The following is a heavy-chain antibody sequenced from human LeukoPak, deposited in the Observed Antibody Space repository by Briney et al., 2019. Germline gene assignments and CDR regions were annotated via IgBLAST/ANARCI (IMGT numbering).Heavy chain of an antibody. CDR2: IYSGGST. J-gene: IGHJ4*02. D-gene: IGHD4-17*01. Sequence: GGSLRLSCAASGFTVSSNYMSWVRQAPGKGLEWVSVIYSGGSTYYADSVKGRFTISRDNSKNTLYLQMNSLRAEDTAVYYCVVRVTTGYFDYWGQGTLVTVSS. CDR1: GFTVSSNY. CDR3: VVRVTTGYFDY. V-gene: IGHV3-53*01.